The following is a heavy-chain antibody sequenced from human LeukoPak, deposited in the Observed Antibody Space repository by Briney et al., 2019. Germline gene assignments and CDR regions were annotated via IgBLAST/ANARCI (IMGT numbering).Heavy chain of an antibody. V-gene: IGHV3-23*01. J-gene: IGHJ4*02. Sequence: GGSLRLSCAASGFTFSTYVMSWVRQAPGKGLEWVSGISGSGDNTYYADSVKGRFTISRDNSKNTLYLQMNSLRAEDAAVYYCAKGSGYDTDFDYWGQGTLVSVSS. CDR3: AKGSGYDTDFDY. D-gene: IGHD5-12*01. CDR1: GFTFSTYV. CDR2: ISGSGDNT.